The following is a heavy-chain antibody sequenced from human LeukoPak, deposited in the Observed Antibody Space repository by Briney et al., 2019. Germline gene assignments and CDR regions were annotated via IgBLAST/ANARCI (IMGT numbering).Heavy chain of an antibody. J-gene: IGHJ4*02. Sequence: SVKLSCKASGYSFTGYYMHWVRQTPGQGRECMGIITPSGGSTSYAQKSQGRVTMTRDTSTSTVYMELSSLRSEDTAVYYCARDMVRGVIHPYYFDYWGQGTLVTVSS. V-gene: IGHV1-46*01. CDR3: ARDMVRGVIHPYYFDY. CDR2: ITPSGGST. D-gene: IGHD3-10*01. CDR1: GYSFTGYY.